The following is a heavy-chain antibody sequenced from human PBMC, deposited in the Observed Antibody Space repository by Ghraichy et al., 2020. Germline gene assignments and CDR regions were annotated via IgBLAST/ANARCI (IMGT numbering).Heavy chain of an antibody. Sequence: ASVKVSCKASGYTFTSYDINWVRQATGQGLEWMGWMNPNSGNTGYAQKFQGRVTITRNTSISTAYMELSSLRSEDTAVYYCARGRGYYGSGSYYDWGQGTLVTVSS. D-gene: IGHD3-10*01. CDR2: MNPNSGNT. CDR3: ARGRGYYGSGSYYD. CDR1: GYTFTSYD. J-gene: IGHJ4*02. V-gene: IGHV1-8*03.